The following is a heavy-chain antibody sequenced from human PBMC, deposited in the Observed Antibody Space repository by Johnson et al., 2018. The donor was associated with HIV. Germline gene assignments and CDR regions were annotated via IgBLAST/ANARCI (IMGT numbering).Heavy chain of an antibody. Sequence: VQLVESGGGLVKPGGSLRLSCAASGFTFSDYYMSWIRQAPGKGLEWVSVIYSGGSTYYADSVKGRFTISRDNSKNTLYLQMNSLRAEDTAVYYCAKDRRELPAPFDIWGQGTMVTVSS. D-gene: IGHD1-7*01. CDR1: GFTFSDYY. J-gene: IGHJ3*02. V-gene: IGHV3-66*01. CDR2: IYSGGST. CDR3: AKDRRELPAPFDI.